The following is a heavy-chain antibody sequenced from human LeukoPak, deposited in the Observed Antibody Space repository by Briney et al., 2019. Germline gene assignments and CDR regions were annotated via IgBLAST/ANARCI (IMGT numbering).Heavy chain of an antibody. D-gene: IGHD6-6*01. CDR2: ISSSSSSI. CDR1: GFTFSNYG. V-gene: IGHV3-48*01. Sequence: GGSLRLSCAASGFTFSNYGMDWVRPARGKALEWISYISSSSSSIYYADSVKGRFTISRDNAKNSVFLQMNSLRAEDTAVYYCARGGAARPDYWGQGTLVTVSS. J-gene: IGHJ4*02. CDR3: ARGGAARPDY.